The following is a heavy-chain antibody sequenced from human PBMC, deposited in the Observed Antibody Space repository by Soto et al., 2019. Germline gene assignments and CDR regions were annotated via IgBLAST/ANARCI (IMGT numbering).Heavy chain of an antibody. Sequence: GGSLRLSSAASGFNFSSYAMSWVSQAPGKGLEWVSVISGSGDSTYYADSVKGRFTFSRDNYKNTLSLQMNSLRAEDTALYYCAKGDHIVVVVTATHINALDIWGQGTMVPVSS. CDR3: AKGDHIVVVVTATHINALDI. CDR2: ISGSGDST. V-gene: IGHV3-23*01. D-gene: IGHD2-15*01. J-gene: IGHJ3*02. CDR1: GFNFSSYA.